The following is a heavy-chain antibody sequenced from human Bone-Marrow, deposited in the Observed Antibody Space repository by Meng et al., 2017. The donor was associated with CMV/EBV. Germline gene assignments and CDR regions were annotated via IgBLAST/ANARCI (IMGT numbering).Heavy chain of an antibody. V-gene: IGHV3-9*01. CDR2: ISWNSAIR. D-gene: IGHD3-3*01. CDR3: ARETYYDFWSGIWAGNYGMDV. J-gene: IGHJ6*02. Sequence: SLKISCAASGFTFDDYTMYWVRQTPGKGLEWVSAISWNSAIRDYVDSAKGRFTISRDNAKNALYLQMLSLRAEDTAVYFCARETYYDFWSGIWAGNYGMDVWGQGTTVTVSS. CDR1: GFTFDDYT.